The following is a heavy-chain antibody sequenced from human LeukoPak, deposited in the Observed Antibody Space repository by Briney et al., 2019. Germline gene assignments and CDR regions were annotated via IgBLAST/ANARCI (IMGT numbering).Heavy chain of an antibody. CDR3: ARTFSADGDY. V-gene: IGHV1-2*02. CDR1: GYTFTGYY. Sequence: VSLRLSCKASGYTFTGYYMHWVRQAPGQGLEWMGWINPNSGGTNYAQKFQGGVTMTRDTSISTAYMELSRLRSDDTAVYYCARTFSADGDYWGQGTLVTV. CDR2: INPNSGGT. D-gene: IGHD6-13*01. J-gene: IGHJ4*02.